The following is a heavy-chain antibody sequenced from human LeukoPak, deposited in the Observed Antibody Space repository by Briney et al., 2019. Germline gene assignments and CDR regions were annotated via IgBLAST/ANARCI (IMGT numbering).Heavy chain of an antibody. J-gene: IGHJ4*02. CDR2: INHSGST. D-gene: IGHD3-22*01. Sequence: SETLSLACAVYGGSFSGYYWSWIRQPPGKGLEWIGEINHSGSTNYNPSLKSRVTISVDTSKNQFSLKLSSVTAADTAVYYCARLAYYDTSGYYTNFDYWGQGTLVTVSS. CDR1: GGSFSGYY. CDR3: ARLAYYDTSGYYTNFDY. V-gene: IGHV4-34*01.